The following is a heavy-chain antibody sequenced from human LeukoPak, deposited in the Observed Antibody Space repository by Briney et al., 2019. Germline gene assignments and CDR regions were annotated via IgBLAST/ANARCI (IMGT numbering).Heavy chain of an antibody. J-gene: IGHJ4*02. Sequence: PGGSLRLSCAASGFTFSSYTMNWVRRAPGKGLEWVSSISSSSSYIYYADSVKGRFTISRDNAKNSLYLQMNSLRAEDTAVYYCARAKPKNMVRGLIMRRESRYYFDYWGQGTLVTVSS. CDR3: ARAKPKNMVRGLIMRRESRYYFDY. V-gene: IGHV3-21*04. D-gene: IGHD3-10*01. CDR2: ISSSSSYI. CDR1: GFTFSSYT.